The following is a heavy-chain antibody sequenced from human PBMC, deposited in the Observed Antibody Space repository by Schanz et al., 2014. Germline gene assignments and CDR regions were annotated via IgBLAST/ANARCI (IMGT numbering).Heavy chain of an antibody. J-gene: IGHJ4*02. CDR3: ARWFLIRGVILDS. CDR1: GFTFSSYA. D-gene: IGHD3-10*01. CDR2: ISGSGAST. Sequence: EVQLLESGGGLVQPGGSLRLSCAASGFTFSSYAMSWVRQAPGKGLEWVSGISGSGASTYYADSVKGRFTISRDNSRDTVYLQMNSLRADDTAMYYCARWFLIRGVILDSWGQGTLVTVSS. V-gene: IGHV3-23*01.